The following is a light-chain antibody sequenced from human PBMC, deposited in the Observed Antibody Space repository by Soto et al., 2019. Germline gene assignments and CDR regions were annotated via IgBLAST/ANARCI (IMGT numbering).Light chain of an antibody. CDR1: QGISSY. J-gene: IGKJ1*01. CDR3: QQYYSYPRT. V-gene: IGKV1-8*01. CDR2: AAS. Sequence: AIRMTQSPSSFSASTGDRVTITCRASQGISSYLAGFQQKPGKAPKPLIYAASTLQSGVPSRFSGSGSGTDFTLTISCLQSEDFATYYCQQYYSYPRTFGQGTKVEIK.